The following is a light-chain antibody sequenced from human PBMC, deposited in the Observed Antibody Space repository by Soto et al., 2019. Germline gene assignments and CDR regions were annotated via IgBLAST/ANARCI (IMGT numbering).Light chain of an antibody. CDR2: EVS. CDR1: SSDVGAYNL. J-gene: IGLJ1*01. V-gene: IGLV2-14*01. CDR3: ASLTTTNFV. Sequence: QSALTQPASVSGSPGQSITISCTGTSSDVGAYNLVSWYQHHPDKAPKLMISEVSNRPSGVSDRFSGSKSGNTASLTISWLQAEDEADYYCASLTTTNFVFGTGTKLTVL.